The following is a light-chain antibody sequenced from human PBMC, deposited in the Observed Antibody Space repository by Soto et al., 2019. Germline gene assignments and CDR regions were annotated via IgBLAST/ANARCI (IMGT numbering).Light chain of an antibody. V-gene: IGLV2-14*01. CDR1: ISDVGGYNY. Sequence: QSVLSPPASVSGSPGQSITISCTGTISDVGGYNYVSWYQHHPGKVPKLMIFQVTKRPSGVSDRFYGSKSGNTASLTISGLQAEDEGDYFCSSYTTSSTYVLGTGTKVTVL. CDR3: SSYTTSSTYV. CDR2: QVT. J-gene: IGLJ1*01.